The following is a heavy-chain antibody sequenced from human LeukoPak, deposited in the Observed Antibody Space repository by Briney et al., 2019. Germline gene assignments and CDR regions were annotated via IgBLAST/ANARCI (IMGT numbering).Heavy chain of an antibody. D-gene: IGHD3-22*01. CDR1: GFIFSSYW. CDR2: IKQDGSEK. V-gene: IGHV3-7*01. J-gene: IGHJ4*02. CDR3: ARGGYYYDSSGYYDY. Sequence: GGSLRLSCAASGFIFSSYWMSWVRQAPGKGLEWVANIKQDGSEKYYVDSVKGRSTISRDNAKNSLYLQMNSLRAEDTAVYYCARGGYYYDSSGYYDYWGQGTLVTVSS.